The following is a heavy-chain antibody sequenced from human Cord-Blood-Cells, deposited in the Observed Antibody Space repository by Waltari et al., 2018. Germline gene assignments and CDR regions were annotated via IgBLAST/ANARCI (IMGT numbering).Heavy chain of an antibody. CDR2: IKQDGSEK. D-gene: IGHD2-8*02. CDR1: GFTFSSYW. CDR3: ARSLLGTDAFDI. J-gene: IGHJ3*02. Sequence: EVQLVESGGGLVQPGGSLRLSCAASGFTFSSYWRSWVRQAPGKGLEWVANIKQDGSEKYYVDSVKGRFTISRDNAKNSLYLQMNSLRAEDTAVYYCARSLLGTDAFDIWGQGTMVTDSS. V-gene: IGHV3-7*05.